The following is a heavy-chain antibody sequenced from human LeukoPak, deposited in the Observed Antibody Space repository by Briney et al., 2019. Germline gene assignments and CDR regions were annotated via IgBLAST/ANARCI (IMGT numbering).Heavy chain of an antibody. Sequence: GASVKVSCKASGYTFTSYDINWVRQATGQGLEWMGWMNPNSGNTGYAQKFQGRVTITRNTPISTAYMELSSLRSEDTAVYYCARAEVGATADAFDIWGQGTMVTVSS. D-gene: IGHD1-26*01. V-gene: IGHV1-8*03. CDR1: GYTFTSYD. J-gene: IGHJ3*02. CDR2: MNPNSGNT. CDR3: ARAEVGATADAFDI.